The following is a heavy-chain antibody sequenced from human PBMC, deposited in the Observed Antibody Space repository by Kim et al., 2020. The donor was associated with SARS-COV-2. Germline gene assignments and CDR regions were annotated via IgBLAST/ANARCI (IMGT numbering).Heavy chain of an antibody. CDR1: GDRVSSNSAA. V-gene: IGHV6-1*01. Sequence: SQTLSLTCAISGDRVSSNSAAWNWIRQSPSRGLEWLGRTYYRSKWYKDYALSVKSRITIIPDTSKNQFSLRLNSVTPDDTAVYYCARGGWEFDYWGQGTLVTVSS. CDR2: TYYRSKWYK. J-gene: IGHJ4*02. CDR3: ARGGWEFDY. D-gene: IGHD6-19*01.